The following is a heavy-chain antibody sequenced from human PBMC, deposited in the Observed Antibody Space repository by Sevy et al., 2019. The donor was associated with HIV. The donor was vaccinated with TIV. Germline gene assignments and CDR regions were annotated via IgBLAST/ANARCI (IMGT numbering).Heavy chain of an antibody. CDR2: TYYRSKWYN. D-gene: IGHD1-26*01. CDR1: GDSVSSNSAA. Sequence: SQTLSLTCAISGDSVSSNSAAWNWIRQSPSRGLEWLGRTYYRSKWYNDYAVSVKSRISINPDTSKNQFSLQLNSVTPVDTAVYFCATGIPEWELGGHWFDPWGQGTLVTVSS. V-gene: IGHV6-1*01. J-gene: IGHJ5*02. CDR3: ATGIPEWELGGHWFDP.